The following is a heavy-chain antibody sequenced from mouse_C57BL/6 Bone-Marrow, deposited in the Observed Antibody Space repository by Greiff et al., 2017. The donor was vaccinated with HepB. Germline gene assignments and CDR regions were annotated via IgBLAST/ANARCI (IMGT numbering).Heavy chain of an antibody. J-gene: IGHJ4*01. CDR3: AKVYYGSSYGGDYAMDY. CDR2: INPYNGGT. D-gene: IGHD1-1*01. V-gene: IGHV1-19*01. CDR1: GYTFTDYY. Sequence: EVQLQQSGPVLVKPGASVKMSCKASGYTFTDYYMNWVKQSHGKSLEWIGVINPYNGGTSYNQKFKGKATLTVDKSSSTAYMELNSLTSEDSAVYYCAKVYYGSSYGGDYAMDYWGQGTSVTVSS.